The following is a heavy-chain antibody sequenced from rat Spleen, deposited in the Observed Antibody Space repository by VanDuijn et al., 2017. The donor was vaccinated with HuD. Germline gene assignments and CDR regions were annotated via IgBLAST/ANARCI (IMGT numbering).Heavy chain of an antibody. Sequence: EVQLQESGPGLVKPSQSLSLTCSVTGYSITSSYRWNWIRKFPGNKLEWMGYINSAGSTNYNPSLKSRISITRDTSKNQFFLQVKSVTNEDTATYYCARGYYDGTQGFAYWGQGTLVTVSS. CDR2: INSAGST. CDR3: ARGYYDGTQGFAY. CDR1: GYSITSSYR. D-gene: IGHD1-12*02. J-gene: IGHJ3*01. V-gene: IGHV3-3*01.